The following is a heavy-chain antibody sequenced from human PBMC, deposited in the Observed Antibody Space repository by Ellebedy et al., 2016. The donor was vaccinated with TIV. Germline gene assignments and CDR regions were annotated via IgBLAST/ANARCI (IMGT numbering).Heavy chain of an antibody. D-gene: IGHD1-26*01. J-gene: IGHJ4*02. Sequence: GESLKISCAASGFTFSSYDMNWVRQAPGKGLERVSYIGSGSDTIYYADSVKGRFTISRDNAKNSLFLQMNSLREEDTAVYYCVRVSRSGNYPGWGQGTLVTVSS. CDR3: VRVSRSGNYPG. CDR2: IGSGSDTI. CDR1: GFTFSSYD. V-gene: IGHV3-48*02.